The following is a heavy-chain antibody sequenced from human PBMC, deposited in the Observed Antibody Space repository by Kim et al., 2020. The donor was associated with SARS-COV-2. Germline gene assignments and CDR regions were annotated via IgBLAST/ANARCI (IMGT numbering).Heavy chain of an antibody. Sequence: ASVKVSCKASGYTFTSYAMNWVRQAPGQGLEWMGWINTNTGNPTYAQGFTGRFVFSLDTSVSTAYLQISSLKAEDTAVYYCARDPDKDNAVAGTYWGQGTLVTVSS. D-gene: IGHD6-19*01. J-gene: IGHJ4*02. CDR3: ARDPDKDNAVAGTY. CDR2: INTNTGNP. V-gene: IGHV7-4-1*02. CDR1: GYTFTSYA.